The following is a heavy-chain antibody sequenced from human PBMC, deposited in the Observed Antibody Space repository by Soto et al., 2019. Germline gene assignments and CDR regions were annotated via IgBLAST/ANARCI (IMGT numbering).Heavy chain of an antibody. J-gene: IGHJ4*02. Sequence: QVQLVESGGGVVQPGRSLRLSCAASGFTFSEYIMHWVRQDPGKGLEWVAMVLHDGNDKYYADSVKGRFTISRDNSKNTLYLQMNSLRTEDTAMYYCARDDEDGSYCDLGYWGQGTLVTVSS. CDR3: ARDDEDGSYCDLGY. CDR2: VLHDGNDK. D-gene: IGHD3-10*01. V-gene: IGHV3-30-3*01. CDR1: GFTFSEYI.